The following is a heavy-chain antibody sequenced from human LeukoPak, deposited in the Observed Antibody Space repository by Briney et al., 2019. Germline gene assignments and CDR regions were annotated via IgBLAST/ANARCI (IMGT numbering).Heavy chain of an antibody. CDR2: IYYSGST. CDR3: ASTAGSSYDY. V-gene: IGHV4-59*01. Sequence: SETLSLTCTVSGGSISSYYWSWIRQPPGKGLEWIGYIYYSGSTNYNPSLKSRVTISVDTSKNQFSLKLSSVTAEDTAVYYCASTAGSSYDYWGQGTLVTVSS. D-gene: IGHD1-26*01. CDR1: GGSISSYY. J-gene: IGHJ4*02.